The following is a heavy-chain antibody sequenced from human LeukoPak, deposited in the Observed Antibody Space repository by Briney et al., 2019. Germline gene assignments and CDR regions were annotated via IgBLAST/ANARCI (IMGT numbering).Heavy chain of an antibody. CDR2: IYSGGST. J-gene: IGHJ4*02. D-gene: IGHD2-2*01. V-gene: IGHV3-66*02. CDR3: ARRGIYCSGTSCLDY. CDR1: GFTVSSNY. Sequence: GGSLRLSCAASGFTVSSNYMSWVRQAPGKGLEWVSVIYSGGSTYYADSVKGRFTISRDNSKNTLYLQMNSLRAEDTAVYYCARRGIYCSGTSCLDYWGQGTLVTVSS.